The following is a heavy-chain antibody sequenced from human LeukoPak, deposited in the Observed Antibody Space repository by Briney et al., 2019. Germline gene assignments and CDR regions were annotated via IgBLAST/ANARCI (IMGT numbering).Heavy chain of an antibody. J-gene: IGHJ4*02. CDR2: IRYDGSNK. CDR1: GFTFSSYG. Sequence: GGSLRLSCAASGFTFSSYGMHWVRQAPGKGLEWVAFIRYDGSNKYYADSVKGRFTISRDNSKNTLYLQMNSLRAEDTAVYYCAKDLNPYYYDSSGYYGDYWGKGTLVTVSS. V-gene: IGHV3-30*02. CDR3: AKDLNPYYYDSSGYYGDY. D-gene: IGHD3-22*01.